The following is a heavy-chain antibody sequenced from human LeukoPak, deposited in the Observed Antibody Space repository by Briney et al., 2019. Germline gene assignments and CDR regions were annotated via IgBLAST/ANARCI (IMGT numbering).Heavy chain of an antibody. CDR3: AKVRGVLLGDAFDI. V-gene: IGHV3-9*01. J-gene: IGHJ3*02. D-gene: IGHD3-10*01. CDR2: ISWNSGSI. Sequence: GRSLRLSCAASGFTFDDYAMHWVRQAPGKGLEWVSGISWNSGSIGYADSVKGRFTISRDNAKNSLYLQMNSLRAEDTALYYCAKVRGVLLGDAFDIWGQGTMVTISS. CDR1: GFTFDDYA.